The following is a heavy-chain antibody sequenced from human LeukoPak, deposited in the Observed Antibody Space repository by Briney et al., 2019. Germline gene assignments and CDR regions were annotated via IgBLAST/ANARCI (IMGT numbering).Heavy chain of an antibody. CDR3: ASGRDSGGDIPMNN. J-gene: IGHJ4*02. CDR2: LYPGDSDT. V-gene: IGHV5-51*01. CDR1: GYSFSIYW. Sequence: ESLNISLKGSGYSFSIYWICWVRQMPGKGLEWMGILYPGDSDTRYSPSFRGQVTISADKSIRTAYLQWSSLKASDTAMYYCASGRDSGGDIPMNNWGQGTLVTVSS. D-gene: IGHD5-18*01.